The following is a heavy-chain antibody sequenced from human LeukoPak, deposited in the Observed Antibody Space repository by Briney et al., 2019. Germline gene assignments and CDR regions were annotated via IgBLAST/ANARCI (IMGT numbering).Heavy chain of an antibody. V-gene: IGHV3-23*01. J-gene: IGHJ4*02. CDR3: HTARSWTRYFDY. CDR1: GFTFSSYA. CDR2: ISGSGGST. Sequence: PGGSLRLSCAASGFTFSSYAMSWVRQAPGKGLEWVSAISGSGGSTYYADSVKGRFTISRDNSKNTLYLQMNSLRAEDTAVYYCHTARSWTRYFDYWGQGTLVTVSS. D-gene: IGHD6-13*01.